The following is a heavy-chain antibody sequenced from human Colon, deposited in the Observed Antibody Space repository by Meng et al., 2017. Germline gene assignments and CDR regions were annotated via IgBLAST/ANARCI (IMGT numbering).Heavy chain of an antibody. V-gene: IGHV4-4*02. J-gene: IGHJ5*02. CDR2: VHHSGGT. CDR1: GASISSTYW. D-gene: IGHD2-15*01. CDR3: GRNGAYSIDP. Sequence: QVQCQEPGTGLVKPARTLSLTCAVSGASISSTYWWSWVRQPPGKGLEWIGEVHHSGGTNYNPSLKSRVTISVDESNNQYSLSLTSVTAADTAIYYCGRNGAYSIDPWGRGTLVTVSS.